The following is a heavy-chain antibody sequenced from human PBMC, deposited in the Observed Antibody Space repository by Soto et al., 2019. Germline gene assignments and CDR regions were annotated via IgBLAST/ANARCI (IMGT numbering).Heavy chain of an antibody. CDR2: IIPIFGTA. D-gene: IGHD2-2*02. CDR1: GGTFSSYA. V-gene: IGHV1-69*01. CDR3: ARGRKTVVVPAAIRGYYYYGMDV. J-gene: IGHJ6*02. Sequence: QVQLVQSGAEVKKPGSSVKVSCKASGGTFSSYAISWLRQAPGQGLEWMGGIIPIFGTANYAQKFQGRVTITADESTSTAYMELSSLRSEDTAVYYCARGRKTVVVPAAIRGYYYYGMDVWGQGTTVTVSS.